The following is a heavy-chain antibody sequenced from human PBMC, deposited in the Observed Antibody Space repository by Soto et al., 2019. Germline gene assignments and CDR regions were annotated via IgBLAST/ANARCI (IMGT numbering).Heavy chain of an antibody. CDR2: TYYRSKWYN. V-gene: IGHV6-1*01. D-gene: IGHD6-19*01. CDR1: GDSVSSNSAA. Sequence: SQTLSLTCAISGDSVSSNSAAWNWIRQSPSRGLEWLGRTYYRSKWYNDYAVSVKSRITINPDTSKNQFSLQLNSVTPEDTAVYYCARADRFESSGWQYYFDYWGQGTLVTLSS. J-gene: IGHJ4*02. CDR3: ARADRFESSGWQYYFDY.